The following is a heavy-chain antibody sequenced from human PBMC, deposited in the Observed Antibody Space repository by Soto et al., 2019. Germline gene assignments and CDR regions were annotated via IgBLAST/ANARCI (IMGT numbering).Heavy chain of an antibody. CDR3: ARDKDTHYYYGMDV. J-gene: IGHJ6*02. D-gene: IGHD2-15*01. CDR2: ISSSSSYI. CDR1: GFTFSSYS. V-gene: IGHV3-21*01. Sequence: EVQLVESGGGLVKPGGSLRLSCAASGFTFSSYSMNWVRQAPGKGLEWVSSISSSSSYIYYADSVKGRFTISRDNAKNSLYLQMNSLRAEDTAVYYWARDKDTHYYYGMDVWGQGTTVTVSS.